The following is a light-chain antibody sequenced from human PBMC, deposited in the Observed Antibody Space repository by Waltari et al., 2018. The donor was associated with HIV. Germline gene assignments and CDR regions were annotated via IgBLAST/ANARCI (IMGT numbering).Light chain of an antibody. CDR2: RND. CDR1: SPKIGSNY. J-gene: IGLJ3*02. Sequence: QSVLTQPPSAFGTPGQRVSISCSGSSPKIGSNYVYWYQQPPGMAPKLLMYRNDERPSGVPDRFSGSKSGTSASLAISGLRSEDEADYYCAAWDDSLSAWVFGGGTKLTVL. V-gene: IGLV1-47*01. CDR3: AAWDDSLSAWV.